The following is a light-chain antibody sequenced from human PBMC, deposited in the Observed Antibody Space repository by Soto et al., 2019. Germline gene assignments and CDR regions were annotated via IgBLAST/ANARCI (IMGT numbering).Light chain of an antibody. CDR1: SSDVGTYNL. CDR2: EVD. J-gene: IGLJ3*02. V-gene: IGLV2-23*02. Sequence: QSVLTQPASVSGSPGQSITISCTGTSSDVGTYNLVSWYQQHPGKAPKLMIYEVDKRPSGVSNRFSGSKSGNRASLTISGLQAEDEADYYCCSYASTITGVFGGGTQLTVL. CDR3: CSYASTITGV.